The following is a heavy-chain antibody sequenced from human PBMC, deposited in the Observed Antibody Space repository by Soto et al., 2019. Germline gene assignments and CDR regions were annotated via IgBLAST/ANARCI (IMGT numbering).Heavy chain of an antibody. J-gene: IGHJ6*02. Sequence: QVQLVQSGAEVKKPGSSVKISCKTSGGTFSSNVITWVRQAPGQGLEWMGGIIPIFGTPNYAQIFQGRVTITADTSTSTAYMELSSLTSEDTVVYYCARVDVTGRLNYYYYGMDVWGQGTTVTVSS. CDR1: GGTFSSNV. V-gene: IGHV1-69*06. D-gene: IGHD2-21*02. CDR2: IIPIFGTP. CDR3: ARVDVTGRLNYYYYGMDV.